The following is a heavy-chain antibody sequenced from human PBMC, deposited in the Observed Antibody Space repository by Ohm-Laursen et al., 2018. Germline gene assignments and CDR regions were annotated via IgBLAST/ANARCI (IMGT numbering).Heavy chain of an antibody. CDR3: AWAFWNGYNDAFDV. Sequence: SETLSLTCTVSGGSINNNYWSWIRQPPGKGLEWIGYFYYSGSTNYDPSLKSRVTISVDTSKNQFSLKLNSVTAADTAVYYCAWAFWNGYNDAFDVWGQGTMVTVSS. CDR1: GGSINNNY. V-gene: IGHV4-59*01. CDR2: FYYSGST. D-gene: IGHD3-3*01. J-gene: IGHJ3*01.